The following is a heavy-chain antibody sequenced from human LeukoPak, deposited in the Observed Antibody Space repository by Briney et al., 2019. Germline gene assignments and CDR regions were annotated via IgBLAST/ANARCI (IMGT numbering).Heavy chain of an antibody. V-gene: IGHV3-11*01. D-gene: IGHD1-26*01. CDR1: GFTVSANY. Sequence: GGSLRLSCAASGFTVSANYMSWIRQAPGKGLEWVSYISSSGSTIYYADSVKGRFTISRDNAKNSLYLQMNSLRAEDTAVYYCARVSPSIVGAMGWFDPWGQGTLVTVSS. CDR3: ARVSPSIVGAMGWFDP. J-gene: IGHJ5*02. CDR2: ISSSGSTI.